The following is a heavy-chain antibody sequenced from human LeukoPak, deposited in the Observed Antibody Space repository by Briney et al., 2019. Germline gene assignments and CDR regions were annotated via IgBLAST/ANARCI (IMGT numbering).Heavy chain of an antibody. D-gene: IGHD3-3*01. Sequence: GGSLRLSCAASGFTFSSYGMHWVRQAPGKGLEWVAFIRYDGRNKYYADSVEGRFTISRDNSKNTLYLQMNSLRAEDTAVYYCAKDTTLGYGYYYYMDVWGKGTTVTVSS. CDR3: AKDTTLGYGYYYYMDV. J-gene: IGHJ6*03. CDR1: GFTFSSYG. V-gene: IGHV3-30*02. CDR2: IRYDGRNK.